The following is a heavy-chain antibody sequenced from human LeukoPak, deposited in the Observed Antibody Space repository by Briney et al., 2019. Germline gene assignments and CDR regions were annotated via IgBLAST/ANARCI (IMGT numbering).Heavy chain of an antibody. Sequence: ASVKVSCKASGYTFTGYYMHWVRQAPGQGLEWMGRINPNSGGTNYAQKFQGRVTMTRDTSISTAYMELSRLRSDDTAVYYCARGKNSGYDYASFWGQGTLVTVSS. CDR3: ARGKNSGYDYASF. CDR1: GYTFTGYY. V-gene: IGHV1-2*06. D-gene: IGHD5-12*01. CDR2: INPNSGGT. J-gene: IGHJ4*02.